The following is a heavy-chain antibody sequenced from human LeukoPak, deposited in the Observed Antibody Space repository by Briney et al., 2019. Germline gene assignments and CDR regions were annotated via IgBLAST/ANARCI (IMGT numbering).Heavy chain of an antibody. CDR3: AKDLLPLVAAAAGSGYGMDV. CDR2: ISYDGSNK. J-gene: IGHJ6*02. CDR1: GFTFNSYA. Sequence: GGSLRLSCAASGFTFNSYAIHWVRQAPGKGLEWVAVISYDGSNKYYADSVKGRFTISRDNSKNTLYLQMNSLRAEDTAVYYCAKDLLPLVAAAAGSGYGMDVWGQGTTVTVSS. D-gene: IGHD6-13*01. V-gene: IGHV3-30*18.